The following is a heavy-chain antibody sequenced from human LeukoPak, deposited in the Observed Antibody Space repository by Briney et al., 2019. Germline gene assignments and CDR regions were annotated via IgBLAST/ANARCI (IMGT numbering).Heavy chain of an antibody. CDR1: GFTFSSYS. V-gene: IGHV3-30*18. CDR3: AKDGKNYFDY. J-gene: IGHJ4*02. CDR2: ISSDGSNK. Sequence: GGSLRLSCAASGFTFSSYSMNWVRQAPGKGLEWVAVISSDGSNKYYADSVKGRFTISRDNSKNSLSLQMNSLRAEDTALYYCAKDGKNYFDYWGQGTLVTVSS. D-gene: IGHD1-26*01.